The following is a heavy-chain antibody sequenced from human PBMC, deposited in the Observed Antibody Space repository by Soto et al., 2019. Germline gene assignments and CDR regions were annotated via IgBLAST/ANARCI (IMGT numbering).Heavy chain of an antibody. Sequence: QITLKESGPTLVKPTQTLTLTCTFSGFSLRNSGVGVGWIRQPPGKALEWLALIYWDDDKRYSPSLKSRITITKDAPKNQVVLTMTNMDPVDTATYYCAHLTTGGFYFDYWGQGTLVTVSS. CDR2: IYWDDDK. V-gene: IGHV2-5*02. D-gene: IGHD4-17*01. CDR3: AHLTTGGFYFDY. J-gene: IGHJ4*02. CDR1: GFSLRNSGVG.